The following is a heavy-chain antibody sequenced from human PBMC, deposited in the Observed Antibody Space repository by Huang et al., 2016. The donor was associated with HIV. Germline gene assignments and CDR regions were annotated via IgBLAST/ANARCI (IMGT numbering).Heavy chain of an antibody. Sequence: QVQMVHSGAEVTEPGASVKVSCQASGPTFTDYFFHWVRQAPGQGLEWMGWIKPKTDVTCYAQRFQGRVTMTTDTSTAIVYMERRGLGSDDMGLYNCARSKAVAGGLDTENYGLDFWGPGTTVTVSS. CDR1: GPTFTDYF. D-gene: IGHD6-19*01. CDR3: ARSKAVAGGLDTENYGLDF. CDR2: IKPKTDVT. V-gene: IGHV1-2*02. J-gene: IGHJ6*02.